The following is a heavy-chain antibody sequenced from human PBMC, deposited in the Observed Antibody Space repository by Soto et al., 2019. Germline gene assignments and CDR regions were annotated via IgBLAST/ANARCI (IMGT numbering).Heavy chain of an antibody. V-gene: IGHV3-30*04. CDR2: ISRDGSYI. J-gene: IGHJ5*01. CDR1: GFTFSRHA. D-gene: IGHD3-3*01. CDR3: ARTRNGGVADSFDS. Sequence: SGGSLRLSCAASGFTFSRHAIHWVRLTPGRGLEWVLAISRDGSYIYYTDSVKGRFTVSRDNSKNTVFVQMNRLIPDDTALYFCARTRNGGVADSFDSWGQGTRVTVSS.